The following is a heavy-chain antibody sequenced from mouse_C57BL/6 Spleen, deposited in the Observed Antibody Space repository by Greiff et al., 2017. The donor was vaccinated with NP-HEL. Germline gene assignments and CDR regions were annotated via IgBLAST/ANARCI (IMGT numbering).Heavy chain of an antibody. J-gene: IGHJ1*03. V-gene: IGHV1-22*01. CDR2: INPNNGGT. D-gene: IGHD4-1*01. Sequence: VHVKQSGPELVKPGASVKMSCKASGYTFTDYNMHWVKQSHGKSLEWIGYINPNNGGTSYNQKFKGKATLTVNKSSSTAYMELRSLTSEDSAVYYCARNWDYWYFDVWGTGTTVTVSS. CDR3: ARNWDYWYFDV. CDR1: GYTFTDYN.